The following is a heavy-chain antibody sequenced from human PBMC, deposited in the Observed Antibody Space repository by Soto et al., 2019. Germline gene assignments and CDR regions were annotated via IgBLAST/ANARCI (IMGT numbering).Heavy chain of an antibody. CDR1: GFTFSSYA. V-gene: IGHV3-30-3*01. CDR3: ASGSSSRRTSWYDGAAIDC. J-gene: IGHJ4*02. CDR2: ISYDGSNK. Sequence: GGSLRLSCAASGFTFSSYAMHWVRKDTGKGLEWVAVISYDGSNKYYADSVKGRFTISRDNSTNPLYLQMNSLRAEATAVDYCASGSSSRRTSWYDGAAIDCWRQGTGVTGSS. D-gene: IGHD2-2*01.